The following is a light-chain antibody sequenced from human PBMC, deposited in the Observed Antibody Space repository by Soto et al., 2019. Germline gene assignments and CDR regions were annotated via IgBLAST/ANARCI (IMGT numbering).Light chain of an antibody. Sequence: DMKMTQSPSTLSASVGDRVTITCRASQSISSWLASYQQKPRKAPKLLIYMASSLESGVPSRFSGSGSGTEFTLTISSLQPDDFATYYCQQYNSYWTFVQGTKVEIK. CDR2: MAS. V-gene: IGKV1-5*03. CDR3: QQYNSYWT. J-gene: IGKJ1*01. CDR1: QSISSW.